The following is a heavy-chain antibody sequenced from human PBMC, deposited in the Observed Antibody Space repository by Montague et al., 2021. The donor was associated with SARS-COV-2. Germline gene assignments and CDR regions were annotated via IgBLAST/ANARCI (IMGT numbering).Heavy chain of an antibody. V-gene: IGHV4-34*01. CDR2: INHSGTT. J-gene: IGHJ4*02. D-gene: IGHD4-23*01. CDR1: GGSFSGYY. CDR3: ARWDPQTLTLIGLRGKSASDY. Sequence: SETLSLTCAVYGGSFSGYYWTWIRQSPGKGPEWIAEINHSGTTNYNLNPSLRSRVTISVDTSKSQFSLKLSSVTAADTGVYYCARWDPQTLTLIGLRGKSASDYWGQGTLVTVSS.